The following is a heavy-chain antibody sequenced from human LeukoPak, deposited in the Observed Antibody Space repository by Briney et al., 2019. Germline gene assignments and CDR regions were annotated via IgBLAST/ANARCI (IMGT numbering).Heavy chain of an antibody. J-gene: IGHJ6*03. V-gene: IGHV4-59*01. CDR3: ARTYYDFWSGYVSYHYYMDV. D-gene: IGHD3-3*01. CDR2: IYYSGST. CDR1: GGSISSYY. Sequence: KPSETLSLTCTVSGGSISSYYWSWIRQPPGKGLEWIGYIYYSGSTNYNPSLKSRVTISVDTSKNQFSLKLSSVTAADTAVYYCARTYYDFWSGYVSYHYYMDVWGKGTKVTVSS.